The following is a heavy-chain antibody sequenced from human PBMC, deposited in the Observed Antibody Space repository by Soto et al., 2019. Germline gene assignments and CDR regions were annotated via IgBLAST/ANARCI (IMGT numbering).Heavy chain of an antibody. D-gene: IGHD6-25*01. Sequence: PSETLSLTCTVSGGSISSYYWSWIRQPPGKGLEWIGYIYYSGSTNYNPSLKSRVTISVDTSKNQFSLKLSSVTAADTAVYYCARLSEKYYYYYGMDVWGQGTTVTVS. J-gene: IGHJ6*02. V-gene: IGHV4-59*08. CDR2: IYYSGST. CDR1: GGSISSYY. CDR3: ARLSEKYYYYYGMDV.